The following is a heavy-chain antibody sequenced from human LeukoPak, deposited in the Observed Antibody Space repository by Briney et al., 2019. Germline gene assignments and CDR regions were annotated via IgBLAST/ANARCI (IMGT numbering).Heavy chain of an antibody. CDR3: ARVACSNGVCIDY. V-gene: IGHV3-74*01. CDR1: GFTLSSYW. D-gene: IGHD2-8*01. CDR2: ISGDGSST. Sequence: PGGSLRLSCAASGFTLSSYWMHWVRQAPGKGLVWVSLISGDGSSTSYADSVKGRFTISRDNAKNTLFLQMNSLRAEDTAVYYCARVACSNGVCIDYWGQGTLVTVPS. J-gene: IGHJ4*02.